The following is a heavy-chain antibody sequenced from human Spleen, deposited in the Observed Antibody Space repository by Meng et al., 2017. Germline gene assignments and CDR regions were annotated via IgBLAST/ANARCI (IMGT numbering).Heavy chain of an antibody. CDR2: IGHSGTT. J-gene: IGHJ5*02. Sequence: QVHLQESGPGLVKPSEALSLTCSVSGGSISTSGYYWGWIRQPPGKGLEWIGSIGHSGTTYYTPSLRRRVTVSIDTSKNQFSLEVTSVTAADTAVYYCVRSSGWVRTGFDPWGQGTLVTVSS. D-gene: IGHD6-19*01. CDR3: VRSSGWVRTGFDP. CDR1: GGSISTSGYY. V-gene: IGHV4-39*01.